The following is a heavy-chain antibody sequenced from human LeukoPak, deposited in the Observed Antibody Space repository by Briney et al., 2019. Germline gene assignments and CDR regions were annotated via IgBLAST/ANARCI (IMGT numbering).Heavy chain of an antibody. Sequence: GGSLRLSCVASGFIFSEYTMNWVRQAPGKGLEWVSSISSSSSYIYYADSVKGRFTISRDNAKNSLYLQMNSLRAEDTAVYYCARARGYGSIDYWGQGTLVTVSS. CDR1: GFIFSEYT. D-gene: IGHD5-12*01. J-gene: IGHJ4*02. CDR3: ARARGYGSIDY. CDR2: ISSSSSYI. V-gene: IGHV3-21*01.